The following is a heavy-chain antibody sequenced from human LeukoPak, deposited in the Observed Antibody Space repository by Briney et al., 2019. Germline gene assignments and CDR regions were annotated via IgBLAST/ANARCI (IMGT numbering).Heavy chain of an antibody. D-gene: IGHD5-18*01. CDR2: INTGNGNT. J-gene: IGHJ5*02. Sequence: GASVKVSCKASGYTFTSYAMNWVRQAPGQGLEWMGWINTGNGNTKYSPKFQGRVTVTRDTSASTAYMELSSLRSEDTAVYYCARCGYSDGWSCDHWGQGTLVTVSS. CDR1: GYTFTSYA. CDR3: ARCGYSDGWSCDH. V-gene: IGHV1-3*04.